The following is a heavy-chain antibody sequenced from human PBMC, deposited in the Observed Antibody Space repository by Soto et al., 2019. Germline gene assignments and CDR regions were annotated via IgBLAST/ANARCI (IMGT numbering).Heavy chain of an antibody. V-gene: IGHV1-2*02. Sequence: ASVKVSCEASGFSFTGYYIHWLLQAPGQGLEWMGWINAHSGGTEYAQKFQGRVTLTRDTSIATAYLTPTSLTSDDTALYYCAKDLTRQLAYWLDPWGQGTQVTVSS. CDR2: INAHSGGT. CDR1: GFSFTGYY. D-gene: IGHD6-6*01. J-gene: IGHJ5*02. CDR3: AKDLTRQLAYWLDP.